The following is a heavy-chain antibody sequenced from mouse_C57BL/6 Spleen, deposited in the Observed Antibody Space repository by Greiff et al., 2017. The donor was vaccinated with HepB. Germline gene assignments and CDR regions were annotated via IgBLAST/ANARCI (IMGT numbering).Heavy chain of an antibody. CDR3: ARGGATVVATDWYFDV. Sequence: EVKLMESGGGLVKPGGSLKLSCAASGFTFSSYAMSWVRQTPEKRLEWVATISDGGSYTYYPDNVKGRFTISRDNAKNNLYLQMSHLKSEDTAMYYCARGGATVVATDWYFDVWGTGTTVTVSS. D-gene: IGHD1-1*01. CDR2: ISDGGSYT. J-gene: IGHJ1*03. CDR1: GFTFSSYA. V-gene: IGHV5-4*03.